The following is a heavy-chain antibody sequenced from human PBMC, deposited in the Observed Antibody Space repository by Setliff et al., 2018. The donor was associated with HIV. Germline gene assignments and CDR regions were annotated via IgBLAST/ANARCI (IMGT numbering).Heavy chain of an antibody. CDR1: GGSINNYF. J-gene: IGHJ3*01. Sequence: SETLSLTCTVSGGSINNYFWSWIRQSPGRGLEWIGYIYYSGETNYNPSLKSRVTFSVDTSKNQVSLTLSSVTPADTAVYYCARHICGTTACYAVDVWGPGTMVTVSS. CDR2: IYYSGET. CDR3: ARHICGTTACYAVDV. D-gene: IGHD2-2*01. V-gene: IGHV4-59*01.